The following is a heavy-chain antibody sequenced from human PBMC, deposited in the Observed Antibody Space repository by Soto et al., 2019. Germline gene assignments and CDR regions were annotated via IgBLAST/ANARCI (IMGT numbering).Heavy chain of an antibody. Sequence: GSLRLSCAASGFTFSTYHTNWVRPAPGKGLGRVSYIHSGGSRIYYEDSEKGRCTISRDNDKNSLYLQMNSLRAEDTAVDYCARDGFTVTTNDRYAMDVWGQGTTVTVSS. V-gene: IGHV3-48*03. D-gene: IGHD4-17*01. CDR1: GFTFSTYH. CDR2: IHSGGSRI. J-gene: IGHJ6*02. CDR3: ARDGFTVTTNDRYAMDV.